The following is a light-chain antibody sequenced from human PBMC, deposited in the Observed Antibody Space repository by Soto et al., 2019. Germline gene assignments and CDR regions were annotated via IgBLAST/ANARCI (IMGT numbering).Light chain of an antibody. CDR2: KAS. V-gene: IGKV1-5*03. J-gene: IGKJ2*01. Sequence: DIQMTQSPSTLSASVGDRVTITCRASQSISSWLAWYQQKPGKAPKVLIYKASSLDSGVPSRFSGSGSGTEFTLTISSLKPDDFATYYCQQYNSYPYTFGQGTKLELK. CDR1: QSISSW. CDR3: QQYNSYPYT.